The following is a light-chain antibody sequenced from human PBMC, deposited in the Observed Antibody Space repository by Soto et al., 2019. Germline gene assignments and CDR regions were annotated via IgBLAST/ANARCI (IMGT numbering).Light chain of an antibody. CDR1: NSDLAIYNY. CDR3: SSYTDSSNYV. V-gene: IGLV2-14*01. CDR2: QVT. J-gene: IGLJ1*01. Sequence: QSVLTQPASVSGSPGRSITISCTGTNSDLAIYNYVSWYQQQPGKAPKLMIYQVTNRPSGVSNRFSGSRSGNTASLTISGLQAEDEVDYYCSSYTDSSNYVFGTGTKVTVL.